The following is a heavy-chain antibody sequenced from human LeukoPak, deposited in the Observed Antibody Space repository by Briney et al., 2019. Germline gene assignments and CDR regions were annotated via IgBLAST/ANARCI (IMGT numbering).Heavy chain of an antibody. Sequence: ASVKVSCKASGYTFTSYGISWVRQAPGQGLEWMGWINAYNGNTNYAQKLQGRVTMTTDTSTSTAYMELRSLRSDDTAVYYCARVYYDSSGPGEDAFDIWGQGTMVTVSS. V-gene: IGHV1-18*01. J-gene: IGHJ3*02. D-gene: IGHD3-22*01. CDR2: INAYNGNT. CDR3: ARVYYDSSGPGEDAFDI. CDR1: GYTFTSYG.